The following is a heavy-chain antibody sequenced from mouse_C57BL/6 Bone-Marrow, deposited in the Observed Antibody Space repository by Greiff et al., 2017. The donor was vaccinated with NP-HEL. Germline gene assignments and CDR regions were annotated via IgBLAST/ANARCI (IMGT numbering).Heavy chain of an antibody. J-gene: IGHJ4*01. CDR1: GYTFTSYG. Sequence: QVQLQQSGAELARPGASVKLSCKASGYTFTSYGISWVKQRTGQGLEWIGEIYPRSGNTYYNEKFKGKATLTADKSSSTAYMGLRSLTSEDSAVYFCARAVYYDYDRGSMDYWGQGTSVTVSS. V-gene: IGHV1-81*01. CDR2: IYPRSGNT. CDR3: ARAVYYDYDRGSMDY. D-gene: IGHD2-4*01.